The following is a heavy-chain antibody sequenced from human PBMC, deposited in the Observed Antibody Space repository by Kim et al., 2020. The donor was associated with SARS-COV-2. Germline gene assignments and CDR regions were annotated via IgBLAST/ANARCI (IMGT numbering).Heavy chain of an antibody. CDR3: ARDRKFSYGLSAGPENYYYMGV. D-gene: IGHD5-18*01. Sequence: SETLSLTCNVSGGSIRTYYWSWIRQPAGKGLEWIGRIYSSGSTNYNPSLKSRVTMSVDTSKNQFSLELRSVTAADTAVYYCARDRKFSYGLSAGPENYYYMGVWGKGTTVTVSS. CDR1: GGSIRTYY. J-gene: IGHJ6*03. CDR2: IYSSGST. V-gene: IGHV4-4*07.